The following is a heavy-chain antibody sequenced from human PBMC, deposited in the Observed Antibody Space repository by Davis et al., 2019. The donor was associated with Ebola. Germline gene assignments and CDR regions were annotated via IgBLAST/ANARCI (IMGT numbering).Heavy chain of an antibody. CDR1: GGSISSYY. CDR3: ARFMDSSGYYNWFDP. J-gene: IGHJ5*02. CDR2: IYYSGST. V-gene: IGHV4-59*01. Sequence: PSETLSLTCTVSGGSISSYYWSWIRQPPGKGLEWIGYIYYSGSTNYNPSLKSRVTISVDTSKNQFSLKLSSVTAADTAVYYCARFMDSSGYYNWFDPWGQGTLVTVSS. D-gene: IGHD3-22*01.